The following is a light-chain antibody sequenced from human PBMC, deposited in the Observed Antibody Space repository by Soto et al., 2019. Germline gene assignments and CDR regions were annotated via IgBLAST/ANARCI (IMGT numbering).Light chain of an antibody. V-gene: IGLV2-8*01. Sequence: QSALTQPPSASGSPGQSVTISCTGTSSDVGGYNYVSWYQQYPGKAPKLMIYEVSKRPSGVPDRFSGSKSGKTASLTVSGLQPEDEADYCTSYAGSNIWVFGGGTQLTVL. CDR3: TSYAGSNIWV. J-gene: IGLJ3*02. CDR1: SSDVGGYNY. CDR2: EVS.